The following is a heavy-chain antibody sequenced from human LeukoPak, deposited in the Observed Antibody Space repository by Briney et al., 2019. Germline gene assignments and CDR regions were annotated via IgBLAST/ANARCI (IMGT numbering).Heavy chain of an antibody. V-gene: IGHV1-8*01. CDR2: MNPNSGNT. Sequence: ASVKVSCKASGYTFTSYDINWVRQATGQGLEWMGWMNPNSGNTGYAQKFQGRVTVTRNTSISTAYMELSSLRSEDTAVYYCARGRRIAARPRYYYYMDVWGKGTTVTVSS. CDR1: GYTFTSYD. CDR3: ARGRRIAARPRYYYYMDV. D-gene: IGHD6-25*01. J-gene: IGHJ6*03.